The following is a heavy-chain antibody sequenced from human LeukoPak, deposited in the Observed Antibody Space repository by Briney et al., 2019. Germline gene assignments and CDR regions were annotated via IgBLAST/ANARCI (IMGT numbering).Heavy chain of an antibody. CDR1: GGSINSYY. D-gene: IGHD3-10*01. J-gene: IGHJ6*03. V-gene: IGHV4-59*08. Sequence: PSETLSLTCTVSGGSINSYYWSWIRQPPGKGLEWIGYIYYSGSTNYNPSLKSRVTISVDTSKNQFSLKLSSVTAADTAVYYCARHYYGSGSYYYYYYMDVWGKGTTVTISS. CDR3: ARHYYGSGSYYYYYYMDV. CDR2: IYYSGST.